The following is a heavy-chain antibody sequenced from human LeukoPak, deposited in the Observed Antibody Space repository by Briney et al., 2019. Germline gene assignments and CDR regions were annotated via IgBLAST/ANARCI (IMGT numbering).Heavy chain of an antibody. Sequence: PSETLSLTCTVSGGSTSNYYWNWIRQPAGKGLEWVGRVYASGSTRYNPSFNSRVTMSAETSKNQVSLKMTSVTAADTAVYFCARDQSGFGGHNNDAFDIWGQGTMVTVSS. CDR2: VYASGST. D-gene: IGHD3-16*01. J-gene: IGHJ3*02. CDR3: ARDQSGFGGHNNDAFDI. V-gene: IGHV4-4*07. CDR1: GGSTSNYY.